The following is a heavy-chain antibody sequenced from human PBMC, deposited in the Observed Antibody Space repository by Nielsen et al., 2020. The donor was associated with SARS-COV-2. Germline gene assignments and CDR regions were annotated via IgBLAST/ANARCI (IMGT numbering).Heavy chain of an antibody. CDR3: ATSSPMNSSPWFDP. Sequence: ASVKLSCKASGYTFTGYYMHWVRQAPGKGLEWMGGFDPEDGETIYAQKFQGRVTMTEDTSTDTAYMELSSLRSEDTAVYYCATSSPMNSSPWFDPWGQGTLVTVSS. J-gene: IGHJ5*02. D-gene: IGHD3-22*01. CDR1: GYTFTGYY. CDR2: FDPEDGET. V-gene: IGHV1-24*01.